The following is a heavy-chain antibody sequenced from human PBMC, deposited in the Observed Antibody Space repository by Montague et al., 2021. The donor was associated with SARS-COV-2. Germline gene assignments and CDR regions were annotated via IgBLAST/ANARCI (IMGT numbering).Heavy chain of an antibody. CDR3: ARGFRDVVRTTRLHRQLYSYGFDF. V-gene: IGHV4-34*01. J-gene: IGHJ6*02. Sequence: SETLSLTCAVSGESISGNIWSWIRQPPGKGLERLGEINLTGGTNSSQSPESRLSISMDTYKRKVSLWLTSVTAADTALYFCARGFRDVVRTTRLHRQLYSYGFDFWGRGTMVIVSS. CDR2: INLTGGT. CDR1: GESISGNI. D-gene: IGHD1-14*01.